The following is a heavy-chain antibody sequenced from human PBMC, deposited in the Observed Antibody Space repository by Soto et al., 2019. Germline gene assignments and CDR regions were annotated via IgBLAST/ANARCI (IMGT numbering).Heavy chain of an antibody. J-gene: IGHJ4*02. CDR3: ARYRREAVAGYTLDN. D-gene: IGHD6-13*01. Sequence: SETLSLTCTVAGRSISSNYWTWIRRPPGKGLEWIGYVYNSGSTNYNPSLKSRVTISEDTSKSQFSLKVNSMTAADTAVYYCARYRREAVAGYTLDNWGQGILVTVSS. CDR1: GRSISSNY. V-gene: IGHV4-59*01. CDR2: VYNSGST.